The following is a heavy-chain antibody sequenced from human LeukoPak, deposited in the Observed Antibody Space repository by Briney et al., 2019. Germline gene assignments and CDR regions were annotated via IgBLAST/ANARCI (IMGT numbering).Heavy chain of an antibody. CDR3: ARDQYYYDSSGPRYFDY. CDR2: INHSGST. CDR1: GGSFSGYY. J-gene: IGHJ4*02. D-gene: IGHD3-22*01. Sequence: PSETLSLTCAVYGGSFSGYYWSWIRQPPGKGLEWIGEINHSGSTNYNPSLKSRVTISVDTSKNQFSLKLSSVTAADTAVYYCARDQYYYDSSGPRYFDYWGQGTLVTVP. V-gene: IGHV4-34*01.